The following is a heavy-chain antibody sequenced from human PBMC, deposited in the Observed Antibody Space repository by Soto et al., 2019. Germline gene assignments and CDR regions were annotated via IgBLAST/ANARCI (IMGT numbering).Heavy chain of an antibody. V-gene: IGHV1-69*06. D-gene: IGHD3-10*01. Sequence: SVKVSCKASGGTFSSYAISWVRQAPGQGLEWMGGINPIISTAMYAQKFQGRVTITGDKSTSTAYMELSGLRSEDTALYYCARAIIRPYYFDYWGQGTPVTVSS. CDR2: INPIISTA. J-gene: IGHJ4*02. CDR3: ARAIIRPYYFDY. CDR1: GGTFSSYA.